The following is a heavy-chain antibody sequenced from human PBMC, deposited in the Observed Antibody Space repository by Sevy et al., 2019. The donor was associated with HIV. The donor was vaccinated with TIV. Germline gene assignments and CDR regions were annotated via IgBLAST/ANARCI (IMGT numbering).Heavy chain of an antibody. CDR3: ARTYYDFWSGNVDYFDY. Sequence: ASVKVSCKASGYTFTSYGISWVRQAPGQGLEWIGWISAYNGNTNYAQKLQGRVTMTTDTSTSTAYMELRSLRSDDTAVYYCARTYYDFWSGNVDYFDYWGQGTLVTVSS. CDR2: ISAYNGNT. CDR1: GYTFTSYG. V-gene: IGHV1-18*01. J-gene: IGHJ4*02. D-gene: IGHD3-3*01.